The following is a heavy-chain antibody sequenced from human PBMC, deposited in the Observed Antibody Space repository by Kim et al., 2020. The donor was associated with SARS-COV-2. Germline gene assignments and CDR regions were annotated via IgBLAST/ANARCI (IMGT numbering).Heavy chain of an antibody. CDR1: GGAFSGYH. CDR2: INHSGIS. CDR3: ARGGLLVQGLVISPLVY. V-gene: IGHV4-34*01. J-gene: IGHJ4*02. Sequence: SETLSLTCEVYGGAFSGYHWSWIRQPPGKGLEWIGEINHSGISNYNPSVKSRVTISVDTSKNQFSLRLTSVTAADTAVYYCARGGLLVQGLVISPLVYWGQGILVTVSS. D-gene: IGHD3-10*01.